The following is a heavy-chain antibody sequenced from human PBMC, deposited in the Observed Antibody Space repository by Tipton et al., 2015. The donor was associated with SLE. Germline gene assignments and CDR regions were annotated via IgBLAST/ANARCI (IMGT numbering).Heavy chain of an antibody. CDR1: GFTFSSFA. V-gene: IGHV3-21*01. CDR3: AREVGKVGATTDY. D-gene: IGHD1-26*01. CDR2: ISSSGDYI. J-gene: IGHJ4*02. Sequence: GSLRLSCAASGFTFSSFAMSWLRQAPGKGLEWVSSISSSGDYIYYVDSVKGRFTISRDNAKNSLYLQMNSLRVEDTAVYYCAREVGKVGATTDYWGQGTLVTVSS.